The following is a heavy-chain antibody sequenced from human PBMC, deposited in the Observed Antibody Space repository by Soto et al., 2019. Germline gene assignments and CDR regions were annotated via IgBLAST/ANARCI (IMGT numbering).Heavy chain of an antibody. CDR2: IYYSGTT. J-gene: IGHJ5*02. CDR3: ANTNYDFWGGLWFDP. D-gene: IGHD3-3*01. CDR1: GGSISSGGYY. V-gene: IGHV4-31*03. Sequence: QVQLQESGPGLVKPSQTLSLTCTVSGGSISSGGYYWSWIRQHPGKGLEWIGYIYYSGTTYYNPSLKSRVTISVDTSTNQFSPNLSSVTAADTAVYYCANTNYDFWGGLWFDPWGQGTLVTVSS.